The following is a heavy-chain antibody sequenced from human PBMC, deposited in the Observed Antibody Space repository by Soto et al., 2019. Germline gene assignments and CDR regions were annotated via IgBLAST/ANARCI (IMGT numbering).Heavy chain of an antibody. D-gene: IGHD6-19*01. CDR3: AREPRGIAVAGYYYYSGMDV. CDR1: GFTFSSYW. CDR2: IKQDGSEK. J-gene: IGHJ6*02. V-gene: IGHV3-7*03. Sequence: EVQLVESGGGLVQPGGSLRLSCAASGFTFSSYWMSWVRQAPGKGLEWVANIKQDGSEKYYVDSVKGRFPISRDNAKNSLYLQMNSLRAEDTAVYYCAREPRGIAVAGYYYYSGMDVWGQGTTVTVSS.